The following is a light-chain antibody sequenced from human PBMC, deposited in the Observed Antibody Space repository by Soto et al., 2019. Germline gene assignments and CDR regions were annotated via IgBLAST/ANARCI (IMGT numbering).Light chain of an antibody. CDR3: QQRSNWPPGGT. CDR2: DAS. CDR1: QSVSSY. V-gene: IGKV3-11*01. Sequence: EIVLTQSPATLSLSPGERATLSCRASQSVSSYLAWYQQKPGQAPRLLIYDASNRATGIPARFSGSGSGTDFTITISILEPEDFAVYYCQQRSNWPPGGTFGPGTKVDIK. J-gene: IGKJ3*01.